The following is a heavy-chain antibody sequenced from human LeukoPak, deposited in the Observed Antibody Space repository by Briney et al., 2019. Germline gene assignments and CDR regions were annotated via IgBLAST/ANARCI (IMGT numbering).Heavy chain of an antibody. CDR3: ARGLATYDSSGYTAFDI. J-gene: IGHJ3*02. CDR2: INPNSGGT. CDR1: GYTFTGYY. Sequence: VSVKVSCKASGYTFTGYYMHWVRQAPGQGLEWVGWINPNSGGTNYAQKFQGRVTMTRDTSISTAYMELSRLRSDDTAVYYCARGLATYDSSGYTAFDIWGQGTMVTVSS. V-gene: IGHV1-2*02. D-gene: IGHD3-22*01.